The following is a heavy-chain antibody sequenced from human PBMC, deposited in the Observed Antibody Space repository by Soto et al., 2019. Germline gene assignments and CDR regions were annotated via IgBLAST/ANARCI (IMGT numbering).Heavy chain of an antibody. Sequence: SQTLSLTCAISGDSVSSNSAAWNWIRQSPSRGLEWLGRTYYRSKWYNDSAVSVKSRITINHDTSKNQFSLQLNSVTPEDTAVYYCAREGIVGPNGAFDIWGQGTMVTVSS. CDR2: TYYRSKWYN. V-gene: IGHV6-1*01. CDR3: AREGIVGPNGAFDI. CDR1: GDSVSSNSAA. J-gene: IGHJ3*02. D-gene: IGHD1-26*01.